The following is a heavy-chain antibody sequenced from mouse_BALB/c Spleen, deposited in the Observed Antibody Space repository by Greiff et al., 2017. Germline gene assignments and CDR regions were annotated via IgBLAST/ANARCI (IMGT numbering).Heavy chain of an antibody. J-gene: IGHJ4*01. CDR3: AGHLYYGLYYYAMDY. CDR2: INPSSGYT. Sequence: QVQLQQSAAELARPGASVKMSCKASGYTFTSYTMHWVKQRPGQGLEWIGYINPSSGYTEYNQKFKDKTTLTADKSSSTAYMQLSSLTSEDSAVYYCAGHLYYGLYYYAMDYWGQGTSVTVSS. CDR1: GYTFTSYT. D-gene: IGHD2-1*01. V-gene: IGHV1-4*02.